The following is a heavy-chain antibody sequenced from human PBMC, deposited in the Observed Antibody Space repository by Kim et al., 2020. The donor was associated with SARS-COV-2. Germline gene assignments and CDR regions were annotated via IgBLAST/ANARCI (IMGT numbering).Heavy chain of an antibody. CDR2: INHSGST. CDR3: ARYGRHYYGSGSYFRAAQSNWFDP. V-gene: IGHV4-34*01. CDR1: GGSFSGYY. D-gene: IGHD3-10*01. J-gene: IGHJ5*02. Sequence: SETLSLTCAVYGGSFSGYYWSWIRQPPGKGLEWIGEINHSGSTNYNPSLKSRVTISVDTSKNQFSLKLSSVTAADTAVYYCARYGRHYYGSGSYFRAAQSNWFDPWGQGTLVTVSS.